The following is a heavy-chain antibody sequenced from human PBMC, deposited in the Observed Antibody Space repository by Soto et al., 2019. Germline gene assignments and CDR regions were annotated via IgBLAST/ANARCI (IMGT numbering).Heavy chain of an antibody. CDR1: GFTFSSYG. V-gene: IGHV3-30*18. D-gene: IGHD5-12*01. J-gene: IGHJ6*02. Sequence: GGSLRVSCAASGFTFSSYGMHWVRQAPGKGLEWVAVISYDGSNKYYADSVKGRFTISRDNSKNTLYLQMNSLRAEDTAVYYCAKGSRGHDYYYGMDVWGQVTTVTVSS. CDR3: AKGSRGHDYYYGMDV. CDR2: ISYDGSNK.